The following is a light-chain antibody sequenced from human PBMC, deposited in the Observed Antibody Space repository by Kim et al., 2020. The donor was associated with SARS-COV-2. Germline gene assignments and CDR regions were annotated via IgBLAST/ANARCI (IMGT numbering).Light chain of an antibody. J-gene: IGKJ4*02. V-gene: IGKV1-9*01. CDR1: RAIYNH. CDR2: AAS. CDR3: QHLNSYPIT. Sequence: IQLTQSPSSLSASVGDRVIITCRASRAIYNHLAWYQQKPGKVPKLLIYAASSLQSGAPSRFSGSGYGTDFTLTIRSLQPEDFATYYCQHLNSYPITFGGGTKVDIK.